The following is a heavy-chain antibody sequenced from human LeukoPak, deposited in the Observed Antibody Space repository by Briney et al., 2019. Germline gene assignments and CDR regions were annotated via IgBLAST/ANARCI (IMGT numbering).Heavy chain of an antibody. CDR3: AKGTTGYCSGGSCRPTLGYYFDY. V-gene: IGHV3-9*01. CDR2: ISWNSGTI. D-gene: IGHD2-15*01. Sequence: PGGSLRLSCAASGFTFDDYAMHWVRQAPGKGLEWVSGISWNSGTIAYADSMEDRFTISRDNAKNSLYLQMNSLRVEDTALYYCAKGTTGYCSGGSCRPTLGYYFDYWGQGTLVTVSS. CDR1: GFTFDDYA. J-gene: IGHJ4*02.